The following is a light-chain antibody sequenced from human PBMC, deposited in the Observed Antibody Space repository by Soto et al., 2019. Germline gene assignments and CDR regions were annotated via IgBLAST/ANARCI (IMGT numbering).Light chain of an antibody. CDR3: QHYDSLPIT. CDR2: GAS. Sequence: EIVLTQSPGTLSLSPGERATLSCRASQRINSNSLAWYQQIPGLAPRLLIYGASSRATGIPDRFSGSGSGTDFTLTISRLEPEDFAVFYCQHYDSLPITFGQGTRLEIK. V-gene: IGKV3-20*01. J-gene: IGKJ5*01. CDR1: QRINSNS.